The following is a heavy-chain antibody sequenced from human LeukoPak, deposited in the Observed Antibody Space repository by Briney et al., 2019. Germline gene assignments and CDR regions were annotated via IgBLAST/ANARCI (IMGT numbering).Heavy chain of an antibody. CDR1: GGSFSGYY. Sequence: ETLSLTCAVYGGSFSGYYWSWIRQPPGKGLEWVSAISGSGGSTYYADSVKGRFTISRDNSKNTLYLQMNSLRAEDTAVYYCAKGGQTVVVPAAIDYWGQGTLVTVSS. V-gene: IGHV3-23*01. CDR3: AKGGQTVVVPAAIDY. D-gene: IGHD2-2*01. J-gene: IGHJ4*02. CDR2: ISGSGGST.